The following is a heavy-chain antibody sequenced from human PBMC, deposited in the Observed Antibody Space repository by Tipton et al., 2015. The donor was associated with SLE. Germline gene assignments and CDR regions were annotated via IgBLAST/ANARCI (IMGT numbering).Heavy chain of an antibody. V-gene: IGHV1-18*01. Sequence: QLVQSGPEVKKPGASVRVSCRASGYTFSSHGISWVRQAPGQGLEWMGWISTYSGWTNYARKFQGRVTMTTDTSTSTAYMELRSLRSDDTAVYYCARFVWSYYYGMDVWGQGTTVTVSS. CDR2: ISTYSGWT. CDR1: GYTFSSHG. J-gene: IGHJ6*02. CDR3: ARFVWSYYYGMDV. D-gene: IGHD3-16*01.